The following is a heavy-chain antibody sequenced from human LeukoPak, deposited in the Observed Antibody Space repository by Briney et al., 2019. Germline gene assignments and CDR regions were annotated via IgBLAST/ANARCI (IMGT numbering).Heavy chain of an antibody. CDR2: IWFDGSNK. CDR3: ASRGITGTTSYNYFDP. CDR1: GFTFNIYG. J-gene: IGHJ5*02. Sequence: GGSLRLSCAESGFTFNIYGMHWVRQAPCKGLEWVAFIWFDGSNKYYADSVKGRFTISRDNSKNTLYLQMNGLRAEDTAVYYCASRGITGTTSYNYFDPWGQGTLVTVSS. V-gene: IGHV3-30*02. D-gene: IGHD1-7*01.